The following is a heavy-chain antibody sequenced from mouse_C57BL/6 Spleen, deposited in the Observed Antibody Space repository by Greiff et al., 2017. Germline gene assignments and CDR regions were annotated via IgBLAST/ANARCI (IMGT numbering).Heavy chain of an antibody. J-gene: IGHJ4*01. D-gene: IGHD2-1*01. Sequence: VQLQQSGPELVKPGASVKISCKASGYSFTGYYMNWVKQSPEKSLEWIGEINPSTGGTTYNQKFKAKATLTVDKSSSTAYMQLKSLTSEDSAVYYCARWDGKGYYAMDYWGQGTSVTVSS. CDR2: INPSTGGT. CDR1: GYSFTGYY. CDR3: ARWDGKGYYAMDY. V-gene: IGHV1-42*01.